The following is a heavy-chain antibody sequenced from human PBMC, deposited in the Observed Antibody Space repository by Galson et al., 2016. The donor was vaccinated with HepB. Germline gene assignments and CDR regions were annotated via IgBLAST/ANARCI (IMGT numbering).Heavy chain of an antibody. CDR1: GASISGSY. D-gene: IGHD3-10*01. CDR2: ISYTGGP. CDR3: AGSLRRGSSWVAFDI. V-gene: IGHV4-59*03. Sequence: ETLSLTCTVSGASISGSYWSWIRQAPGKGLEWIGLISYTGGPKYDPSLESRVIISLDTSKNAISLNLRSVSAADTAVYYCAGSLRRGSSWVAFDIWGQGITVFVSS. J-gene: IGHJ3*02.